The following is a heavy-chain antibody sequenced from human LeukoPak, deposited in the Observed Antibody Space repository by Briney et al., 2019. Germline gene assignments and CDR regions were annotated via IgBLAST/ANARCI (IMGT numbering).Heavy chain of an antibody. CDR1: GFTFSSYG. D-gene: IGHD6-19*01. V-gene: IGHV3-30*02. CDR3: AKDRVGVAGTEYNWFDP. Sequence: GGSLRLSCAASGFTFSSYGMHWLRQAPGKGLEWVAFIRYDGSNKYYADSVKGRFTISRDYSKNTLYLQMNSLRAEDTAVYYCAKDRVGVAGTEYNWFDPWGQGTLVTVSS. J-gene: IGHJ5*02. CDR2: IRYDGSNK.